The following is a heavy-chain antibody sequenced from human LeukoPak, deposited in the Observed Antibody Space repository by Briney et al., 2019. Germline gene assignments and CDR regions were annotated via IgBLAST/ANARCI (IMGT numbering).Heavy chain of an antibody. CDR2: INWNGGST. Sequence: GGSLRLSCAASGFTFDDYGMSWVRHAPGKGLEWVSGINWNGGSTGYADSVKGRFTISRDNAKNSLYLQMNSLRAEDTALYYCARDSVVGATVSSNWFDPWGQGTLVTVSS. V-gene: IGHV3-20*04. J-gene: IGHJ5*02. D-gene: IGHD1-26*01. CDR1: GFTFDDYG. CDR3: ARDSVVGATVSSNWFDP.